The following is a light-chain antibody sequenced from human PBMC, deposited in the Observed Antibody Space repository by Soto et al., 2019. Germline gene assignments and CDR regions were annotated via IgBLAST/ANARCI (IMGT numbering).Light chain of an antibody. CDR2: WAS. CDR3: RQYYSTSYT. J-gene: IGKJ2*01. Sequence: DIVMTQSPDSLAVSLGERATINCKSSQSVLYSSNNKNYLAWYQQKPGKPPKLLIYWASTRESGVPDRFSGSGAGTDFTLTISSLQAEDLAVYYCRQYYSTSYTCGQGTKLEIK. V-gene: IGKV4-1*01. CDR1: QSVLYSSNNKNY.